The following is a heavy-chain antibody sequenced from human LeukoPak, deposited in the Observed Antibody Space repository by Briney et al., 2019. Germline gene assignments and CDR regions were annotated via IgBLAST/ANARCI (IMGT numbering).Heavy chain of an antibody. V-gene: IGHV3-49*03. CDR2: IRSKAYGGTT. Sequence: PGGSLRLSCAASGFTFSNYWMSWFRQAPGKGLEWVGFIRSKAYGGTTEYAASVKGRFTISRDDSKSIAYLQMNSLKTEDTAVYYCTRGKLGYCSSTSCYSEYYFDYWGQGTLVTVSS. CDR1: GFTFSNYW. D-gene: IGHD2-2*02. J-gene: IGHJ4*02. CDR3: TRGKLGYCSSTSCYSEYYFDY.